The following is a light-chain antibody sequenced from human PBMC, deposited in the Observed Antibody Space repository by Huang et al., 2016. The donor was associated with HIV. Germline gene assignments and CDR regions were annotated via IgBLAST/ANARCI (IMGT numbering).Light chain of an antibody. CDR2: DVS. Sequence: DIQMTQSPSSLSASVGDRVTITCQASQDISNYLNWYHQKPGKAPKLLIYDVSNLEIGVPSRFSGSGSGTDFTFTINSLQPEDIATYYCQQYDNLPVFGPGTKVDIK. J-gene: IGKJ3*01. CDR3: QQYDNLPV. V-gene: IGKV1-33*01. CDR1: QDISNY.